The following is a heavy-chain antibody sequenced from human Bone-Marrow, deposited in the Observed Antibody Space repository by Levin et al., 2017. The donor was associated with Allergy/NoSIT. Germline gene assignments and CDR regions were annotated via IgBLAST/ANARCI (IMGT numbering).Heavy chain of an antibody. J-gene: IGHJ1*01. V-gene: IGHV5-51*01. CDR3: ARERTAAGGKYLEP. D-gene: IGHD6-13*01. CDR2: IYPADSDL. CDR1: GYRFSTFW. Sequence: TGGSLRLSCQGFGYRFSTFWIGWVRQMPGKGLEWMGVIYPADSDLRYSPAFQGQVSISVDKSNSTAYLQWSSLKPSDTAMYFCARERTAAGGKYLEPWGQGTLVTVSS.